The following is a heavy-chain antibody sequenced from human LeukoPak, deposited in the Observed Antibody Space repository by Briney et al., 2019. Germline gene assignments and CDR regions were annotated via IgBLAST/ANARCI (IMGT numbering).Heavy chain of an antibody. V-gene: IGHV3-23*01. CDR1: GFTFSSYA. CDR2: ISGSGGST. J-gene: IGHJ4*02. Sequence: GGSLRLSCATSGFTFSSYAMSWVRQAPGKGLEWVSAISGSGGSTYYADSVKGRFTTSRDNSKNTLYLQMNSLRAEDTAVYYCAKDAYLARLLWFGEFDYWGQGTLVTVSS. CDR3: AKDAYLARLLWFGEFDY. D-gene: IGHD3-10*01.